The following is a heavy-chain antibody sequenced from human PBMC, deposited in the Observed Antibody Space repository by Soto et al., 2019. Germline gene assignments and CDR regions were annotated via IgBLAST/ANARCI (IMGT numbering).Heavy chain of an antibody. V-gene: IGHV4-34*01. Sequence: SETLSLTCAVYGGSFSGYYWSWIRQPPGKGLEWIGEINHSGSTNYNPSLKSRVTISVDTSKNQFPLKLSSVTAADTAVYYCASFSYGLWYFDYWGQGTLVTVSS. CDR1: GGSFSGYY. CDR2: INHSGST. J-gene: IGHJ4*02. CDR3: ASFSYGLWYFDY. D-gene: IGHD2-21*01.